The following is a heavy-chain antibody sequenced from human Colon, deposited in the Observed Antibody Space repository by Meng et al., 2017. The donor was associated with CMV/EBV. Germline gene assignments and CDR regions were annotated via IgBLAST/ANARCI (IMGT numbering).Heavy chain of an antibody. CDR3: ARDCGGDCYSYYFDY. D-gene: IGHD2-21*01. CDR2: ISGSGSDI. V-gene: IGHV3-11*04. CDR1: GFTFSDYY. J-gene: IGHJ4*02. Sequence: SLKISCAASGFTFSDYYINWIRQAPGKGLEWISYISGSGSDIYYSDSMKGRFTVSRDNAKNTLYLQMNSLRAEDTAVYYCARDCGGDCYSYYFDYWGQGTLVTVSS.